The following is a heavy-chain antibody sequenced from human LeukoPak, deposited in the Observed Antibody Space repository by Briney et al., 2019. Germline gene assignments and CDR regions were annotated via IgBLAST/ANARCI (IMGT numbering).Heavy chain of an antibody. J-gene: IGHJ4*02. D-gene: IGHD5-24*01. CDR3: ARVGGDGYNAWSFY. CDR2: IYYSGST. Sequence: PSETLSLTCTVSGGSISSYYWSWIRQPPGKGLEWIGYIYYSGSTNYNPSLKSRVTISVDTSKNQFSLKLSSVTAADTAVYYCARVGGDGYNAWSFYWGQGTLVTVSS. V-gene: IGHV4-59*01. CDR1: GGSISSYY.